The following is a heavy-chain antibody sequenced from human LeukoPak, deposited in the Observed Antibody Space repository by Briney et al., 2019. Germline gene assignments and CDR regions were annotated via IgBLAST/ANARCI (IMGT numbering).Heavy chain of an antibody. CDR2: INHSGNT. J-gene: IGHJ5*02. Sequence: SETLSLTCAVYGGSFSGYYWSWIRQPPGKGLEWIGEINHSGNTNYNPSLKSRVTISVDTSKNQFSLKLSSVTAADTAVYYCARDNSSSWYWAKVTRNWFDPWGQGTLVTVSS. CDR3: ARDNSSSWYWAKVTRNWFDP. V-gene: IGHV4-34*01. CDR1: GGSFSGYY. D-gene: IGHD6-13*01.